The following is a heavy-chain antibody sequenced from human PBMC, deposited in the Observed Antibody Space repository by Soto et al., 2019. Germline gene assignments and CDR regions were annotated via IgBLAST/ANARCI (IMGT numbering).Heavy chain of an antibody. D-gene: IGHD1-26*01. CDR3: AAVRGSLGSLSFDY. J-gene: IGHJ4*02. V-gene: IGHV1-69-2*01. CDR2: VEVENDDR. CDR1: GITFSDLH. Sequence: EVLLQQSRAEARKPGSVVKMSCEVSGITFSDLHMHWVKQAPGKGLEWVGLVEVENDDRLYAEKSRGRINIKTDTSKQTTYLELTSLTSDDTAIYFWAAVRGSLGSLSFDYWGQGTPVTVSA.